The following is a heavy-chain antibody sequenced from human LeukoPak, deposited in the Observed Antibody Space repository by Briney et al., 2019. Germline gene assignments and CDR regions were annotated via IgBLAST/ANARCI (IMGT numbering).Heavy chain of an antibody. CDR3: ARARLANYFDY. Sequence: PGRSLRLSSAASGFTFSSYGMHWVRQAPGKGLEWVAVIWYDGSNKYYADSVKGRFTISRDNSKNTLYLQMNSLRAEDTAVYYCARARLANYFDYWGQGTLVTVSS. V-gene: IGHV3-33*01. CDR1: GFTFSSYG. J-gene: IGHJ4*02. CDR2: IWYDGSNK.